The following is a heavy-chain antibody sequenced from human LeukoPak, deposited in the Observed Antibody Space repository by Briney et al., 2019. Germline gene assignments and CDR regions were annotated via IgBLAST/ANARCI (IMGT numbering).Heavy chain of an antibody. V-gene: IGHV3-53*01. CDR3: AKDQGFYNNYGVDY. Sequence: GGSLRLSCAASGFTVSSNYMSWVRQAPGKGLEWVSVIYSAGSGGATYYADSVTGRFTISRDNSKNTLFLQLSNLRAEDTALYYCAKDQGFYNNYGVDYWGQGTLVTVSS. CDR2: IYSAGSGGAT. J-gene: IGHJ4*02. D-gene: IGHD4-11*01. CDR1: GFTVSSNY.